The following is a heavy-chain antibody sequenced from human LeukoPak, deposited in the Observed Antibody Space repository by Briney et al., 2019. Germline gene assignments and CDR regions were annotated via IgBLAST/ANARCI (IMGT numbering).Heavy chain of an antibody. J-gene: IGHJ6*03. D-gene: IGHD3-10*01. CDR1: GYTFTDYY. CDR2: INPNSGGT. CDR3: ARDFGSGLYTYYYYYYYMDV. Sequence: ASVKASCKTSGYTFTDYYMHWVRQAPGQGLEWMGWINPNSGGTNYAQKFQGRVTMTRDTSISTAYMELSSLRSDDTAVYYCARDFGSGLYTYYYYYYYMDVWGKGTTVTVSS. V-gene: IGHV1-2*02.